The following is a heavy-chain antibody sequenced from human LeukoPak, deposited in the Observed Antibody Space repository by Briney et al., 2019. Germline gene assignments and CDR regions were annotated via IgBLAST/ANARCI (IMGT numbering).Heavy chain of an antibody. Sequence: SQTLSLTCAISGDSVSSNNVAWNWIRQSPSRGLEWLGRTYYRSKWYNDYAVSVKSRITINPDASKNQFSLHLNSVTPEDTAVYYCARLRESFTMMENFDYWGQGTLVTVSS. V-gene: IGHV6-1*01. D-gene: IGHD3-22*01. J-gene: IGHJ4*02. CDR2: TYYRSKWYN. CDR3: ARLRESFTMMENFDY. CDR1: GDSVSSNNVA.